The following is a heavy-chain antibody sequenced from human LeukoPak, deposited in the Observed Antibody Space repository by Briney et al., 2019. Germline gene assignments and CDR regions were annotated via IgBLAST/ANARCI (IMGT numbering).Heavy chain of an antibody. Sequence: GGSLRLACAVSGFTFSSYAMHWVRQAPGKGLGWVAVISFDGSNTYYADSVKGRFIISRDHSKNTLYLQMNSLRAEDTAGYYCAGLCHDSSGYYPPETDWGQGTLVTVSS. CDR2: ISFDGSNT. V-gene: IGHV3-30-3*01. J-gene: IGHJ4*02. CDR3: AGLCHDSSGYYPPETD. CDR1: GFTFSSYA. D-gene: IGHD3-22*01.